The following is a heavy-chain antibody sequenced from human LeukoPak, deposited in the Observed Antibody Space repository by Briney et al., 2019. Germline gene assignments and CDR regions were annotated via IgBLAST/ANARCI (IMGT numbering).Heavy chain of an antibody. Sequence: ASVKVSCKASGYTFTSYAMHWVRQAPGLRLEWMGWINPGNGNTKYSQNFQGRVTITRDTSASTAYMELSSLRSEDTAVYYCARGLDYGGDHWGQGTLVTVSS. CDR3: ARGLDYGGDH. D-gene: IGHD4-23*01. J-gene: IGHJ5*02. V-gene: IGHV1-3*01. CDR1: GYTFTSYA. CDR2: INPGNGNT.